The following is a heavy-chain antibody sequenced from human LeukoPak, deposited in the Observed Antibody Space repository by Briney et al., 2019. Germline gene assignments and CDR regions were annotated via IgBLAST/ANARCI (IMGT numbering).Heavy chain of an antibody. CDR3: ARGSTYYDFWSGYSDFDY. D-gene: IGHD3-3*01. CDR2: INPNSGGT. J-gene: IGHJ4*02. V-gene: IGHV1-2*06. Sequence: ASVKVSCKASGYTFTGYYMHWVRQAPGQGLEWMGRINPNSGGTNYAQKFQGRVTMTRDTSISTAYMELSRLRSDDTAVYYCARGSTYYDFWSGYSDFDYRGQGTLVTVSS. CDR1: GYTFTGYY.